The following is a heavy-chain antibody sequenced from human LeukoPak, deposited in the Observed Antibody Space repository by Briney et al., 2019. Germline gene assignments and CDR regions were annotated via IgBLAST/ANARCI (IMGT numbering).Heavy chain of an antibody. CDR1: GFTVSSNY. CDR3: ARGPWGIVGGDGAFDI. V-gene: IGHV3-53*01. D-gene: IGHD2-21*02. Sequence: GGSLRLSCAASGFTVSSNYMSWIRQAPGKGLEWVSIINSGGSTYYADSVKGRFTISRDKSKNTLYLQMNSLRADDMAVYYCARGPWGIVGGDGAFDIWGQGTMVTVSS. CDR2: INSGGST. J-gene: IGHJ3*02.